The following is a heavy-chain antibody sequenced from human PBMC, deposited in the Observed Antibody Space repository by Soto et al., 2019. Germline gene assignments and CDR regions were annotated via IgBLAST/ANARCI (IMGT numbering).Heavy chain of an antibody. V-gene: IGHV4-30-4*01. CDR3: ARDSLCGGDCYYNY. CDR1: GGAISIGDYY. J-gene: IGHJ4*02. D-gene: IGHD2-21*02. CDR2: SYYSGST. Sequence: PSETLSLTCTVSGGAISIGDYYLSWIRQPPGKGLEWIGYSYYSGSTYYNPSLKSRVTISVDTSKNQFSLKLSSVTAADTAVYYCARDSLCGGDCYYNYWCQGHLVPVSS.